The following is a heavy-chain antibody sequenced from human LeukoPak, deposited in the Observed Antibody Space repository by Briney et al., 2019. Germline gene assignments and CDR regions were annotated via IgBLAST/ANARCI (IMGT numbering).Heavy chain of an antibody. V-gene: IGHV4-4*07. J-gene: IGHJ4*02. Sequence: SETLSLTCTVSGGPMSNYYWSWIRQPAGKGLEWIGLIYTSGSTNCNPSPKSRVTMSVDTSKNQFSLKLTSVTAADTAVYYCARTPIYYFDNSGYYNWGQGTLVTVSS. CDR1: GGPMSNYY. CDR2: IYTSGST. D-gene: IGHD3-22*01. CDR3: ARTPIYYFDNSGYYN.